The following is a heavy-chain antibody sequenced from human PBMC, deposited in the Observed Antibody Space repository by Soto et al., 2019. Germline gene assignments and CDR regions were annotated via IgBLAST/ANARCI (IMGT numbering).Heavy chain of an antibody. CDR1: GFTFRSYA. CDR3: AKGNSWSPALATDI. Sequence: PGGSLRLSCAASGFTFRSYAMNWVRQAPGKGLEWVSAISGSAGSTYYADSVKGRFTISRDTSKNTLYLQMNSLRAEDTAVYYCAKGNSWSPALATDIWGQAPMLTVSS. V-gene: IGHV3-23*01. CDR2: ISGSAGST. J-gene: IGHJ3*02. D-gene: IGHD1-7*01.